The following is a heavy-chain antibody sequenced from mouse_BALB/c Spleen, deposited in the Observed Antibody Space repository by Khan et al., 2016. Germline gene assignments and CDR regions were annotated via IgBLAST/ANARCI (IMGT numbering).Heavy chain of an antibody. V-gene: IGHV14-3*02. CDR3: ARAPYDYDVGFAY. J-gene: IGHJ3*01. D-gene: IGHD2-4*01. CDR2: IDPENGNT. CDR1: GFNIKDTY. Sequence: VQLKQSGAELVKPGASVKLSCTASGFNIKDTYMHWVKQRPEQGLEWIGRIDPENGNTKYAPKFKGKYAITAETSSNTAYLQLSSPTTEDTAVYYGARAPYDYDVGFAYWGQGTLVTVSA.